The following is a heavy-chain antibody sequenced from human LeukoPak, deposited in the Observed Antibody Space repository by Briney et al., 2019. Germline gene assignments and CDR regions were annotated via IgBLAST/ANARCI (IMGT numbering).Heavy chain of an antibody. D-gene: IGHD3-22*01. CDR3: ARVVITTLGSRLFDY. J-gene: IGHJ4*02. CDR1: GYTFTSYG. Sequence: GASVKVSCKASGYTFTSYGISWVRQAPGQGLEWMGWISAYNGNTNYAQKLQGRVTMTTDTSTSTAYMELRSLRSDDTAVYYCARVVITTLGSRLFDYWGQGTLVTVSS. CDR2: ISAYNGNT. V-gene: IGHV1-18*01.